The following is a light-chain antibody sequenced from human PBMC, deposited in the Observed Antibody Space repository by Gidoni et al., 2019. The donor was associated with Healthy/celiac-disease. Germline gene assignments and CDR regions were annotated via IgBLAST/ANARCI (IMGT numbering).Light chain of an antibody. J-gene: IGKJ4*01. CDR1: SNY. CDR3: QQYNSYPRT. CDR2: AAS. V-gene: IGKV1-16*02. Sequence: DIQMTQSPSSLSASVGDRVTISNYLAWFQQKPGKAPKSLIYAASSLQSGVPSKFSGSGSGTDFTLTISSLQPEDFATYYCQQYNSYPRTFGGGTKVEIK.